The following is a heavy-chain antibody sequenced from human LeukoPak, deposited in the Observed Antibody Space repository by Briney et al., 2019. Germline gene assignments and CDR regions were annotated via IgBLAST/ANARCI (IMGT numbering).Heavy chain of an antibody. CDR1: GFTFSSYG. Sequence: PGRSLRLSCAASGFTFSSYGMHWVRQAPGKGLEWVAVISYDGSNKYYADSVKGRFTISRDNSKNTLYLQMNSLRAEDTAVYYCATPGTGSSWSDFDAFDIWGRGTMVTVSS. CDR3: ATPGTGSSWSDFDAFDI. V-gene: IGHV3-30*03. D-gene: IGHD6-13*01. J-gene: IGHJ3*02. CDR2: ISYDGSNK.